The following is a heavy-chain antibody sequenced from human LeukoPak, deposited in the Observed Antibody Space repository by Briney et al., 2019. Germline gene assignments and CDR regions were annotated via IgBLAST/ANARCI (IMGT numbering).Heavy chain of an antibody. J-gene: IGHJ4*02. CDR1: GFTFNTYA. D-gene: IGHD6-13*01. V-gene: IGHV3-23*01. CDR2: ISGSVGTT. Sequence: GGSLRLSCAPSGFTFNTYAMNWVRQAPGDGREWVSAISGSVGTTYYADSVKGRFTISRDNSKNTLYLQMNSLRAEDTAVYYCAKYSRPPSIDYWGQGTLVTVSS. CDR3: AKYSRPPSIDY.